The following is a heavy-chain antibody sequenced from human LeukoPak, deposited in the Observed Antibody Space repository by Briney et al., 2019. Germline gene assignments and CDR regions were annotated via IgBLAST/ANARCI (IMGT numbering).Heavy chain of an antibody. Sequence: PGGSLRLSCTASGFSFNNYAMTWVRQAPGKGLEWVSIIIASSGATFYADSVKGRFTISRDNSKNTLYLQMNSPSVEDTAVYYCAKGGYDYVEVAYFDFWGQGALVTVSS. CDR1: GFSFNNYA. CDR2: IIASSGAT. D-gene: IGHD5-12*01. V-gene: IGHV3-23*01. CDR3: AKGGYDYVEVAYFDF. J-gene: IGHJ4*02.